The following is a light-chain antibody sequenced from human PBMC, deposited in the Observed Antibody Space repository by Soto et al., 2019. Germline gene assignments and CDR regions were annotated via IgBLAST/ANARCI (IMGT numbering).Light chain of an antibody. CDR3: QQYYSTPIT. J-gene: IGKJ5*01. CDR1: QSALYSSNNKNY. V-gene: IGKV4-1*01. CDR2: WAS. Sequence: DIVMTQSPDSLSVSLGERATSNCKSSQSALYSSNNKNYLAWYQQKPGQPPKLLIYWASTRESGVPDRFSGSGSGTDFTLTISSLQAEDVAVYYCQQYYSTPITFGQGTRLEIK.